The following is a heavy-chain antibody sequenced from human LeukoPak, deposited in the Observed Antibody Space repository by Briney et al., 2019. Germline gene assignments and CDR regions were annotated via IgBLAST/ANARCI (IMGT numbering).Heavy chain of an antibody. CDR3: ARQIAVAGTIDY. V-gene: IGHV4-59*01. CDR1: GGSISSYY. Sequence: SETLSLTCTVSGGSISSYYWSWIRQPPGKGLEWIGYIYYSGSTNYNPSLKSRVTISVDTSKNQFSLKLSSVTAADTAVYYCARQIAVAGTIDYWGQGTLVTVSS. D-gene: IGHD6-19*01. CDR2: IYYSGST. J-gene: IGHJ4*02.